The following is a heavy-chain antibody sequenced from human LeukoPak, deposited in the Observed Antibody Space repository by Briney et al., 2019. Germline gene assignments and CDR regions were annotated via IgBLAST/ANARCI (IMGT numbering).Heavy chain of an antibody. V-gene: IGHV3-7*01. Sequence: GGSLELSCAASGFTFSTYWMSWVRQAPGKGLEWVANIRQDGSKIYYVDSVKGRFTISRDNAKNSLYLQMNSLRAEDTAVYYCARGGLPGSSWYKGFDYWGQGTLVTVSS. D-gene: IGHD6-13*01. CDR2: IRQDGSKI. CDR1: GFTFSTYW. CDR3: ARGGLPGSSWYKGFDY. J-gene: IGHJ4*02.